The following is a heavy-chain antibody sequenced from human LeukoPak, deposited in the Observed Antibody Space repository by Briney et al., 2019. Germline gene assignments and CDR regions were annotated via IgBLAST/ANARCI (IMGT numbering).Heavy chain of an antibody. D-gene: IGHD1-26*01. CDR2: IKYDGSEK. CDR3: ARVEDGATFDS. CDR1: GFIFSSHW. V-gene: IGHV3-7*01. J-gene: IGHJ4*02. Sequence: PGRSLRLSCAASGFIFSSHWMSWVRQAPGKGLEWVAIIKYDGSEKYYLDSVKGRFTISRDNARNSVYVQMNGLRVEDTAIYYCARVEDGATFDSWGQGTLVTVSS.